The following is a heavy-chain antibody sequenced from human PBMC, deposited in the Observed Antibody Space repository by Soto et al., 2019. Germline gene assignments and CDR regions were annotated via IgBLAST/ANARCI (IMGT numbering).Heavy chain of an antibody. CDR2: IIPIFGTA. D-gene: IGHD5-12*01. CDR3: TSERAEMATIGGMDV. V-gene: IGHV1-69*13. Sequence: SVKVSCKASGGTFSSYAISWVRQAPGQGLEWMGGIIPIFGTANYAQKFQGRVTITADESTSTAYMELSSLRSEDTAVYYCTSERAEMATIGGMDVWGQGTTVTVSS. CDR1: GGTFSSYA. J-gene: IGHJ6*02.